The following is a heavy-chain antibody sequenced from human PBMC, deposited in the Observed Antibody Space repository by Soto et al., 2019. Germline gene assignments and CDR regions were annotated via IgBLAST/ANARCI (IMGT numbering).Heavy chain of an antibody. D-gene: IGHD6-19*01. J-gene: IGHJ6*02. CDR3: TRECCSGWYLSPLLYYYYGMDV. CDR2: IRSKAYGGTT. Sequence: GGSLRLSCTASGFTFGDYAMSWFRQAPGKGLEWVGFIRSKAYGGTTEYAASVKGRFTISRDDSKSIAYLQMNSLKTEDTAVYYCTRECCSGWYLSPLLYYYYGMDVWGQGTTVTVSS. CDR1: GFTFGDYA. V-gene: IGHV3-49*03.